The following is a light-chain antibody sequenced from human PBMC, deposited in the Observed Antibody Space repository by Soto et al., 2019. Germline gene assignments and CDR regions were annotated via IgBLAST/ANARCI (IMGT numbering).Light chain of an antibody. V-gene: IGKV2-30*02. J-gene: IGKJ1*01. CDR2: QVS. CDR3: MQGTHWPT. CDR1: QSLLHSNGDTY. Sequence: VVMTQSPLSLPATLGQPASISCRSSQSLLHSNGDTYLNWFHQRPGQSPRRLIYQVSNRDSGVPDRFSGSGSGTDFTLKISRVEAEDVGIYYCMQGTHWPTFGQGTRVEIK.